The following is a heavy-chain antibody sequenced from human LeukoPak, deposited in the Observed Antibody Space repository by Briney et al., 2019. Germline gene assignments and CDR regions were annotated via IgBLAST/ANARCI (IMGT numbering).Heavy chain of an antibody. CDR3: ARDRDTAMVNFDY. CDR1: GFTFSTSA. D-gene: IGHD5-18*01. J-gene: IGHJ4*02. V-gene: IGHV3-23*01. Sequence: GGSLRLSCAASGFTFSTSAMSWVRQAPGKGLEWVSVIGTTISDKYYADSGKGRFTISRDNSKNTVYLQLNSLRVEDTAVYYCARDRDTAMVNFDYWGQGTLVTVSS. CDR2: IGTTISDK.